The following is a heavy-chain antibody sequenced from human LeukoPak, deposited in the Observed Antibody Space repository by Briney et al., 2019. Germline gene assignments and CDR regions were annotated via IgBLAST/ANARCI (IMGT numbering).Heavy chain of an antibody. Sequence: GGTLRLSCAAAGFTFSSYGMSWVRQAPGKGLEWVSGLSYSGGRTYYADSVKGRFTISRDNSKNTLYLQMNSLRAEDTAVYYCAKDLITFGGVIAITDYWGQGTLVSVSS. CDR1: GFTFSSYG. CDR2: LSYSGGRT. J-gene: IGHJ4*02. CDR3: AKDLITFGGVIAITDY. V-gene: IGHV3-23*01. D-gene: IGHD3-16*02.